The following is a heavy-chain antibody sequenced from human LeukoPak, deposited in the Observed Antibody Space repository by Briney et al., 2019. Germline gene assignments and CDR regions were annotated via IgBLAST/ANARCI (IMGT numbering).Heavy chain of an antibody. CDR2: ISNDGSHT. Sequence: GGSLRLSCAASGFSFSGYWMHWVRQVPGKGLVWVSRISNDGSHTLYADSVRGRFTISRDNAKNTLFLQMNSLRAEDTAVYYCARAVTGLDDYWGQGTLVTVSS. CDR1: GFSFSGYW. CDR3: ARAVTGLDDY. D-gene: IGHD6-19*01. J-gene: IGHJ4*02. V-gene: IGHV3-74*01.